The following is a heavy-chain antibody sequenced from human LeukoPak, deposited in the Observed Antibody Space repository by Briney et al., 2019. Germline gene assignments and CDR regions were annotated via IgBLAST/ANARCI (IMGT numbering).Heavy chain of an antibody. Sequence: ASVKLSYKVSGYTVTQLSMHWVRHAPGKGLEWMGGFDPEDGETIYAQKCQGRVTMTEDTSTETAYMGLSSLRSEETAVYYCAAALSGEWELPGFDYWGQGTLVTASS. J-gene: IGHJ4*02. D-gene: IGHD1-26*01. CDR3: AAALSGEWELPGFDY. CDR1: GYTVTQLS. CDR2: FDPEDGET. V-gene: IGHV1-24*01.